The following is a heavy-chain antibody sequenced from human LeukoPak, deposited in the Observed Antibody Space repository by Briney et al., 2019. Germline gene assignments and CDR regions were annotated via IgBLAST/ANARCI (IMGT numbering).Heavy chain of an antibody. Sequence: ASVKVSCKASGYTFTGYYMHWVRQAPGQGLEWVGWINPNSGGTNYAQKFQGRVTMTRDTSISTAYMELSRLRSDDTAVYYCAREVHSSGWYGYWGQGTLVTVSS. CDR2: INPNSGGT. J-gene: IGHJ4*02. CDR3: AREVHSSGWYGY. D-gene: IGHD6-19*01. CDR1: GYTFTGYY. V-gene: IGHV1-2*02.